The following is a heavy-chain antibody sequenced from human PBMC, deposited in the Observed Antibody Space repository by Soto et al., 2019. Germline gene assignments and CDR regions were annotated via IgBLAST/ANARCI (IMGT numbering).Heavy chain of an antibody. D-gene: IGHD3-9*01. CDR1: GGSISSGGYS. CDR3: ARMYYDILTGYPYYFDY. J-gene: IGHJ4*02. Sequence: PSETLSLTCAVSGGSISSGGYSWSWIRQPPRKGLEWIGYMYHSGSTYYNPSLKSRVTISIDRSKNQFSLKLSSVTAADTAVYYCARMYYDILTGYPYYFDYWGQGTLVTVSS. CDR2: MYHSGST. V-gene: IGHV4-30-2*01.